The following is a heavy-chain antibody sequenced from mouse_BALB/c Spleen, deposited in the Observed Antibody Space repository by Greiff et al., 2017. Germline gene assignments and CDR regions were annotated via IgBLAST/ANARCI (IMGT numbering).Heavy chain of an antibody. CDR3: AREDRYDGYFDV. Sequence: EVKLVESGPGLVKPSQTVSLTCTVTGISITTGNYRWSWIRQFPGNKLEWIGYIYYSGTITYNPSLTSRTTITRDTSKNQFFLEMNSLTAEDTATYYCAREDRYDGYFDVWGAGTTVTVSS. CDR1: GISITTGNYR. J-gene: IGHJ1*01. CDR2: IYYSGTI. V-gene: IGHV3-5*02. D-gene: IGHD2-14*01.